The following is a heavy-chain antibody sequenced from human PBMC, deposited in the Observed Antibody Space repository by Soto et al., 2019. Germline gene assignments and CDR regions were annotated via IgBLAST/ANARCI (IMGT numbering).Heavy chain of an antibody. V-gene: IGHV3-53*02. CDR3: ARDWSKCSYTYPHYYVMDA. J-gene: IGHJ6*02. CDR2: LYSSGTT. CDR1: GFSVTNSY. Sequence: EVQLVETGGGLIQPGGSLRLSCTVSGFSVTNSYINWVRQAPGKGLEWVSILYSSGTTYYADSVRCRFTVSRADSKNTLFVHVHSLRADDTAVYYCARDWSKCSYTYPHYYVMDAWGQVNTVTVSS. D-gene: IGHD2-2*02.